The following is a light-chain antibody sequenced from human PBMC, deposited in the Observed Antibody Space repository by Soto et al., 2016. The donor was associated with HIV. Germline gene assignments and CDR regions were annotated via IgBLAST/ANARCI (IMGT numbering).Light chain of an antibody. J-gene: IGLJ3*02. CDR3: DSRDSSGYLWV. Sequence: SSELTQDPAVSVALGQTVRITCQGDSLRSYYASWYQQKPGQAPVLVIYGKNNRPSGIPDRFSGSSSGNTASLTITGAQAEDEADYYCDSRDSSGYLWVFGGGTKLTVL. V-gene: IGLV3-19*01. CDR1: SLRSYY. CDR2: GKN.